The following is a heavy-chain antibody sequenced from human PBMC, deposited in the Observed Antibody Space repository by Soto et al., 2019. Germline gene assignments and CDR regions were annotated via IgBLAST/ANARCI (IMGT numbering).Heavy chain of an antibody. CDR2: IGGGDRDR. CDR3: VKAVYLLDFDY. V-gene: IGHV3-23*01. Sequence: PGGSLRLSCAASGFTFNIIAMSWVRQAPGKGLEWVSGIGGGDRDRYYADSVKGRFTISRDNSKNTVYLQMNSLRAEDTAVYYCVKAVYLLDFDYWGQGTLVTVSS. CDR1: GFTFNIIA. J-gene: IGHJ4*02. D-gene: IGHD1-20*01.